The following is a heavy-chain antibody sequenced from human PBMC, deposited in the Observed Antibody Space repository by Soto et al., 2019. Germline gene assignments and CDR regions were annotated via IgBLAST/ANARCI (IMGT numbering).Heavy chain of an antibody. CDR3: ARETHFIDY. V-gene: IGHV3-48*03. Sequence: VQLVESGGDLVQPGGSLRLSCAASGFTFSSYEMNWVRQAPGKGLEWVSYISSTGTSMDYADSVKGRFTISRDNAKNSLHLQLNSLRDEDTAVYYCARETHFIDYWGQGTRVSVSA. CDR1: GFTFSSYE. J-gene: IGHJ4*02. CDR2: ISSTGTSM.